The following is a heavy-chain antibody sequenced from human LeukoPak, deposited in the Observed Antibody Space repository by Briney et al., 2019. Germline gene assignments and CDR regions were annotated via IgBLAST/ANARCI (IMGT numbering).Heavy chain of an antibody. CDR2: INPNSGGT. CDR3: ARDRTYYYDSSGFASPEGCMDV. D-gene: IGHD3-22*01. CDR1: GYTFTGYY. J-gene: IGHJ6*02. V-gene: IGHV1-2*02. Sequence: ASVKVSCKASGYTFTGYYMHWVRQAPAQGLEWMGGINPNSGGTNYVQKFQGRVTITRYTTISTASVHLNRLSYDDTAVYYCARDRTYYYDSSGFASPEGCMDVWGQGTRVSV.